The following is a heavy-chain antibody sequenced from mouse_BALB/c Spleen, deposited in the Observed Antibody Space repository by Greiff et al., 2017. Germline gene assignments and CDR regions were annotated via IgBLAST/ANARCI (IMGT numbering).Heavy chain of an antibody. J-gene: IGHJ4*01. CDR3: TRFSNYYGSSYEAMDY. Sequence: VQLKESGTVLARPGASVKMSCKASGYSFTSYWMHWVKQRPGQGLEWIGAIYPGNSDTSYNQKFKGKAKLTAVTSASTAYMELSSLTNEDSAVYYCTRFSNYYGSSYEAMDYWGQGTSVTVSS. CDR2: IYPGNSDT. CDR1: GYSFTSYW. V-gene: IGHV1-5*01. D-gene: IGHD1-1*01.